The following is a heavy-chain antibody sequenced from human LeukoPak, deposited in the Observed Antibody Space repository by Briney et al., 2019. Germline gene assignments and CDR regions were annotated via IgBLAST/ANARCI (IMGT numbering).Heavy chain of an antibody. J-gene: IGHJ4*02. Sequence: SGTLSLTCTVSGGSITTSYWTWIRQPPGKGLEYIGYIYYTGSTNHNPSLKSRVTISIDTSKNQFSLKLSSVTAADTAVYYCARESVSYSGSYYRKLDYWGPGTLVTVSS. D-gene: IGHD3-10*01. CDR1: GGSITTSY. V-gene: IGHV4-59*01. CDR3: ARESVSYSGSYYRKLDY. CDR2: IYYTGST.